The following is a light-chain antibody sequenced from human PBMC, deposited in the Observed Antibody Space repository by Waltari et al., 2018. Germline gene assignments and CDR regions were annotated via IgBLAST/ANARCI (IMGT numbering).Light chain of an antibody. Sequence: QTVVTQEPSLSVSPGGTVTLTCALSSGSLSTTSYATWYQQTPGQAPRTLVYKANARSSGVPDRFSGSILGNTAALTITRAQADDESDYYCALYMGSGIWVFGGWTSLTVL. CDR3: ALYMGSGIWV. J-gene: IGLJ3*02. CDR1: SGSLSTTSY. V-gene: IGLV8-61*01. CDR2: KAN.